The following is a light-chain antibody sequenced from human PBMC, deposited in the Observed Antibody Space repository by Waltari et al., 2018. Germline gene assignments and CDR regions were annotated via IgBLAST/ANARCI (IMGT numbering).Light chain of an antibody. V-gene: IGLV1-44*01. CDR2: TNN. J-gene: IGLJ2*01. CDR1: TSNIGSNA. CDR3: ATWDEIVDGVI. Sequence: QSVLTQPPSASGTPGPRVIISCSGSTSNIGSNAVNWYHHLPGTAPKLLIHTNNQRPSGVPDRFSGSKSGTSASLAISGLQSEDEADYYCATWDEIVDGVIFGGGTKVTVL.